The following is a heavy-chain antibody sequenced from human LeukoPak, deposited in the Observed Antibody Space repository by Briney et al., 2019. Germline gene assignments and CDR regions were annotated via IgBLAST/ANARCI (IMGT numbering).Heavy chain of an antibody. J-gene: IGHJ6*02. CDR1: GFTFSSYA. D-gene: IGHD3-10*01. V-gene: IGHV3-23*01. Sequence: SGGSLRLSCAASGFTFSSYAMSWVRQAPGKGLEWVSAISGTGGSTYHADSVKGRFTISRDNSKNTLYLQMHSLRAEDTAVYYCGKRELWHGSGEDAWGQGTTVTVSS. CDR3: GKRELWHGSGEDA. CDR2: ISGTGGST.